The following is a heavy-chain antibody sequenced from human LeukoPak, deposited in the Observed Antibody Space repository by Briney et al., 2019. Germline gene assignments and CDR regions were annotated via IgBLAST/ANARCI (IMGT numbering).Heavy chain of an antibody. CDR2: TKYRSKWWN. CDR1: GDSVSSNSAA. V-gene: IGHV6-1*01. J-gene: IGHJ6*01. CDR3: ARARRYGMDV. Sequence: QTRPLTCAISGDSVSSNSAAWNWIRQSPSRGLEWLGKTKYRSKWWNDHAVSVKSRITINPDTSKNQFSLQLNSVTPEDTAVYYCARARRYGMDVWGQGTAVTVSS.